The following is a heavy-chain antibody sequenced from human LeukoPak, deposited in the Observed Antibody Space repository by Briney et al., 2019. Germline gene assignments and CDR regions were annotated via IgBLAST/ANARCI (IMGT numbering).Heavy chain of an antibody. CDR3: AREITVTEPPDGPAYYYGMDV. CDR2: IYSGGST. CDR1: GFTVSSNY. D-gene: IGHD2-2*01. V-gene: IGHV3-66*01. Sequence: GGSLRLSCAASGFTVSSNYMSWVRQAPGKGLEWVSVIYSGGSTYYADSVKGRFTISRDNSKNTLYLQMNSLRAEDTAVYYCAREITVTEPPDGPAYYYGMDVWGQGTTVTVSS. J-gene: IGHJ6*02.